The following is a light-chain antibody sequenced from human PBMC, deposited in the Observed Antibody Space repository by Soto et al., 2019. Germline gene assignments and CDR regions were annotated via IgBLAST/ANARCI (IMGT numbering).Light chain of an antibody. J-gene: IGKJ1*01. CDR1: QSVSSN. CDR2: GAS. CDR3: QQYNNWPPT. Sequence: EIVMTQSPATLSVSPGERATLSCRASQSVSSNLAWYQQKPGQAPRLLIYGASTRATGIPARFSGSGYGTEFTLTISSLQSEDFAVYYCQQYNNWPPTFGQGTKVEIK. V-gene: IGKV3-15*01.